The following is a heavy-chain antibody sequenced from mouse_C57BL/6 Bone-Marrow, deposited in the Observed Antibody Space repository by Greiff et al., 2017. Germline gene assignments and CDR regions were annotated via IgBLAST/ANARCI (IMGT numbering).Heavy chain of an antibody. CDR1: GFTFSDYG. V-gene: IGHV5-17*01. CDR3: ARGAGQAWFAY. D-gene: IGHD6-1*01. Sequence: EVKLMESGGGLVKPGGSLKLSCAASGFTFSDYGMHWVRQAPGKGLEWVAYISSGSSTIYYADTVKGRFTISRDNAKNTLFLQMTSLRSEDTAMYYCARGAGQAWFAYWGQGTLVTVSA. CDR2: ISSGSSTI. J-gene: IGHJ3*01.